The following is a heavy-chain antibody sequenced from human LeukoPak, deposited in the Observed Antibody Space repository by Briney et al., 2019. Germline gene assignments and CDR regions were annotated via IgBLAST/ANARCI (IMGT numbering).Heavy chain of an antibody. CDR1: GGSISSYY. D-gene: IGHD1-7*01. Sequence: PSETLSLTCTVSGGSISSYYWSWIRQPAGKGLEWIGRIYTSGSTNYNPSLKSRVTMSVDTSKNQFSLKLSSVTAADTAVHYCARGSGTTSDYYYMDVWGKGTTVTVSS. CDR3: ARGSGTTSDYYYMDV. CDR2: IYTSGST. V-gene: IGHV4-4*07. J-gene: IGHJ6*03.